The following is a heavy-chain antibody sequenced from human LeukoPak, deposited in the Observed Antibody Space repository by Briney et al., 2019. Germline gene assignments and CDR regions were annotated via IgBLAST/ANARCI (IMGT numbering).Heavy chain of an antibody. D-gene: IGHD5-24*01. Sequence: SETLSLTCTVSGGSISSSSYYWGWIRQPPGKGLEWIGSIYCSGSTYYNPSLKSRVTISVDTSKNQFSLKLSSATAADTAVYYCARLLDGYNYGDSWGQETLVTVSS. CDR3: ARLLDGYNYGDS. CDR2: IYCSGST. J-gene: IGHJ4*02. V-gene: IGHV4-39*01. CDR1: GGSISSSSYY.